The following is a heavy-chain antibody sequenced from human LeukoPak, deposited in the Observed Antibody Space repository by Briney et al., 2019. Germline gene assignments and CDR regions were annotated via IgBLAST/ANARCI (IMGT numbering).Heavy chain of an antibody. D-gene: IGHD6-13*01. Sequence: GASVKVSCKASGYTFTSYYMHWVRQAPGQGLEWMGIINPSGGSTSYAQKFQGRVTMTTDTSTSTAYMELRSLRSDDTAVYYCARDLWGPAAGNSWGQGTLVTVSS. CDR3: ARDLWGPAAGNS. CDR1: GYTFTSYY. J-gene: IGHJ4*02. V-gene: IGHV1-46*01. CDR2: INPSGGST.